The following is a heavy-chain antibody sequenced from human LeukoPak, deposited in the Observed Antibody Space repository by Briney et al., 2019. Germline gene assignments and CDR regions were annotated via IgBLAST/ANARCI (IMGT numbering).Heavy chain of an antibody. V-gene: IGHV3-7*05. Sequence: PGGSLRLSCAASGFTFSTYWMNWVRQAPGKGLEWVANIKRDGSEKYYVDSVKGRFTISRDNAKNSLDLQMNSLRAEDTAVYYCAALWDTRGGYFDYWGQGTLVTVSS. CDR1: GFTFSTYW. CDR3: AALWDTRGGYFDY. CDR2: IKRDGSEK. J-gene: IGHJ4*02. D-gene: IGHD3-10*01.